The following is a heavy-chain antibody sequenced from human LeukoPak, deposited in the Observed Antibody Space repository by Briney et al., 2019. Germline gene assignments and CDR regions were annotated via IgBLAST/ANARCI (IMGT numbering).Heavy chain of an antibody. D-gene: IGHD1-1*01. Sequence: SQTLSLTCTVSGGSISSGDYYWGWIRQPPGKGLEWIGYIYYSGSINYNPSLKSRVTISVDTSKNQFSLKLSSVTAADTAVYYCARDPLNWNDVPLWAFGIWGQGTMVTVSS. CDR1: GGSISSGDYY. J-gene: IGHJ3*02. V-gene: IGHV4-61*08. CDR3: ARDPLNWNDVPLWAFGI. CDR2: IYYSGSI.